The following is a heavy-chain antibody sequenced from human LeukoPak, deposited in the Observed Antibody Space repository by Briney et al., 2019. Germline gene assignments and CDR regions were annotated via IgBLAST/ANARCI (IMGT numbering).Heavy chain of an antibody. D-gene: IGHD3-9*01. CDR3: ARAVDILRYFDWLLPPYFDY. J-gene: IGHJ4*02. CDR1: GGSFSGYY. Sequence: PSETLSLTCAVYGGSFSGYYWSWIRQHPGKGLEWIGYIYYSGSTYYNPSLKSRVTISVDTSKNQFSLKLSSVTAADTAVYYCARAVDILRYFDWLLPPYFDYWGQGTLVTVSS. V-gene: IGHV4-31*11. CDR2: IYYSGST.